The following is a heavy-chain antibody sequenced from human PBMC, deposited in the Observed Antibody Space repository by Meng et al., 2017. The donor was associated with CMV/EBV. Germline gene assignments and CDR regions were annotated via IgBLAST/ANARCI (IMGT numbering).Heavy chain of an antibody. CDR3: ARDAPGSGSYYIPALSRNYGMDV. J-gene: IGHJ6*02. CDR1: GFTFSSYA. D-gene: IGHD3-10*01. V-gene: IGHV3-21*01. Sequence: GALKISCAASGFTFSSYALNWVRQAPGKGLEWVSSISSSSSYIYYADSVKGRFTISRDNAKNSLYLQMNSLRAEDTAVYYCARDAPGSGSYYIPALSRNYGMDVWGQGTTVTVSS. CDR2: ISSSSSYI.